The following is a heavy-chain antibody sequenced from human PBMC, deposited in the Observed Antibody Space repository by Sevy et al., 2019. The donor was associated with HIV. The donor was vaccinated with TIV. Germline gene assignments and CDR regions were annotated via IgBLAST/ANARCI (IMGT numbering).Heavy chain of an antibody. CDR3: ARGSGAVVAGNYFDY. CDR1: GFTFSDYY. D-gene: IGHD6-19*01. J-gene: IGHJ4*02. V-gene: IGHV3-21*01. CDR2: ISSGNSYI. Sequence: GGSLRLSCVASGFTFSDYYMNWVRQAPGKGLEWVSSISSGNSYIYYADSVKGRFTISRDNAKNSLYLHMNSLRAEDTAVYYCARGSGAVVAGNYFDYWGQGILVTVSS.